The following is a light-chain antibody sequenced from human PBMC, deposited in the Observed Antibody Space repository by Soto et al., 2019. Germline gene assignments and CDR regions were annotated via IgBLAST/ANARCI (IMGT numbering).Light chain of an antibody. J-gene: IGLJ1*01. CDR3: CSYAGSSTYV. CDR2: EVS. CDR1: SSVVGSYNL. Sequence: QSVLTQPASVSGSPGQSITISCTGTSSVVGSYNLVSWYQQHPGKAPKLMIHEVSKRPSGVSNRFSGSRSGNTASLTISGLQAEDEADYYCCSYAGSSTYVFGTGTKVTVL. V-gene: IGLV2-23*02.